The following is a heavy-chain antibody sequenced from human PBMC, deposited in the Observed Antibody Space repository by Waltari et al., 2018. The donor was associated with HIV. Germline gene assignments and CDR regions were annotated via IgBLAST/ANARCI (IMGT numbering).Heavy chain of an antibody. Sequence: QVQLVESGGGVVQPGRSLRLSCAASGFTFSSYAMHWVRQAPGKGLEWVAVISYDGSNKYYADSVKGRFTISRDNSKNTLYLQMNSLRAEDTAVYYCASEEGYWGQGTLVTVSS. CDR3: ASEEGY. J-gene: IGHJ4*02. V-gene: IGHV3-30*01. CDR1: GFTFSSYA. CDR2: ISYDGSNK.